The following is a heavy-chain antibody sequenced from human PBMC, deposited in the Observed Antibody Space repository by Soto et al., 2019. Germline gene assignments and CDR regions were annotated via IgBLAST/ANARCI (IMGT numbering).Heavy chain of an antibody. Sequence: EVQLVESGGGLVQPGGSLRLSCAASGFTFSSYEMNWVRQAPGKGLEWVSYISSSGSTIYYADSVKGRFTISRDNAKNSLYLQMNSLRAEDTAVYYYARGGSPDIVVVPAAIYWFDPWGQGTLVTVSS. CDR3: ARGGSPDIVVVPAAIYWFDP. CDR2: ISSSGSTI. V-gene: IGHV3-48*03. CDR1: GFTFSSYE. D-gene: IGHD2-2*02. J-gene: IGHJ5*02.